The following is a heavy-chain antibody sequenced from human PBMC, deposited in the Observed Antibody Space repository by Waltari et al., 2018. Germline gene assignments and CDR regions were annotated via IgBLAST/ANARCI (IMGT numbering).Heavy chain of an antibody. CDR3: AKEVIQGVISYYYGMDV. V-gene: IGHV3-23*01. CDR1: GFSFGNYA. J-gene: IGHJ6*02. Sequence: DVQLLESGGGLVQPGGSLTLSCAASGFSFGNYAVSWVRQAPGKGREWGSGISGSSGSIYYADSVKGRFTSSRDNSKNILYRQLTSLRAEDTAVYYCAKEVIQGVISYYYGMDVWGQGTTVTVS. CDR2: ISGSSGSI. D-gene: IGHD3-10*01.